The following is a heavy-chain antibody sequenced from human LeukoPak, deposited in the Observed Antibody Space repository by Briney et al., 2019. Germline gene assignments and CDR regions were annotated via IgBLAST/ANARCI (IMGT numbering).Heavy chain of an antibody. Sequence: GGSLRLSCAASGFTFSAYGMSWVRQSPRKGLEWVSGVSGADGTTYYADSVKGRFTISRDNSKSTLYLQMNNLRAEDTAVYYCAKHWSYCSTTSCFFNYYYYYMDVWGKGTTVTASS. V-gene: IGHV3-23*01. D-gene: IGHD2-2*01. CDR3: AKHWSYCSTTSCFFNYYYYYMDV. J-gene: IGHJ6*03. CDR2: VSGADGTT. CDR1: GFTFSAYG.